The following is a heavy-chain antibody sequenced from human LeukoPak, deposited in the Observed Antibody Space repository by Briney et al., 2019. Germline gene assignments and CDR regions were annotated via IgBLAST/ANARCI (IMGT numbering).Heavy chain of an antibody. Sequence: SQTLSLTCTVSGGSISSGSYYWSWIRQPAGKGLEWSGRIYTSGSTNYNPSLKSRVTISVDTSKNQFSLKLSSVTAADTAVYYCARGLGFDYWGQGTLVTVSS. D-gene: IGHD7-27*01. CDR2: IYTSGST. V-gene: IGHV4-61*02. CDR3: ARGLGFDY. J-gene: IGHJ4*02. CDR1: GGSISSGSYY.